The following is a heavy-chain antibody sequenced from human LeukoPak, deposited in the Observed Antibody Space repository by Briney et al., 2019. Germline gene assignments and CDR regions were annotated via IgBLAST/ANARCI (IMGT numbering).Heavy chain of an antibody. J-gene: IGHJ4*02. V-gene: IGHV4-34*01. CDR2: INHSGST. CDR1: GGSFSGYY. D-gene: IGHD3-9*01. CDR3: ASYDILTGYYRH. Sequence: SETLSLTCAVYGGSFSGYYWSWIRQPPGKGLEWIGEINHSGSTNYNPSLKSRVTISVDTSKNQFSLKLSSVTAADTAVYYCASYDILTGYYRHWGQGTLVTVSS.